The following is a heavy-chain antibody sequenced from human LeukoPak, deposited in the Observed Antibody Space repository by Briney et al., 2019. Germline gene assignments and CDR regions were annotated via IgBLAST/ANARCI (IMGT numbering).Heavy chain of an antibody. CDR2: MHPNRGNT. Sequence: ASVKVSCKASGYTFTSYDINWVRQATGQGLEWMGWMHPNRGNTGYAEKFQGRVTITRNTSISTAYMELSSLRSEDMAVYYCARGPAWGYSSPYYFDYWGQGTLVTVSS. V-gene: IGHV1-8*03. CDR3: ARGPAWGYSSPYYFDY. D-gene: IGHD5-18*01. J-gene: IGHJ4*02. CDR1: GYTFTSYD.